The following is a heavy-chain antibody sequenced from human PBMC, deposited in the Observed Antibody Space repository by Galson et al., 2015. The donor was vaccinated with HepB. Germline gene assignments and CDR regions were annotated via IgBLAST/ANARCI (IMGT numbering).Heavy chain of an antibody. V-gene: IGHV3-9*01. CDR2: ISWNSGSI. Sequence: SLRLSCAAAGFTFRNYAMSWVRQAPGKGLEWVSGISWNSGSIGYADSVKGRFTISRDNAKNSLYLQMNSLRAEDTALYYCAKDIEPREWYGMDVWGQGTTVTVSS. D-gene: IGHD3-3*01. CDR3: AKDIEPREWYGMDV. J-gene: IGHJ6*02. CDR1: GFTFRNYA.